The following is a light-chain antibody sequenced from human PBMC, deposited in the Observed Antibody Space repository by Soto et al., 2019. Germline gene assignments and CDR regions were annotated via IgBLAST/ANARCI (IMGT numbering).Light chain of an antibody. J-gene: IGKJ5*01. V-gene: IGKV3-20*01. CDR1: ESVGSNY. CDR2: RAS. CDR3: QHYGLTVIT. Sequence: EIVLTQSPGTLSLSPGERATLSCRASESVGSNYLAWYQQRPGQTPRLRIYRASSRATGVPDRFSGSGSRTDFTLTISRLEHEDFAVYYCQHYGLTVITFGPGTRLDIK.